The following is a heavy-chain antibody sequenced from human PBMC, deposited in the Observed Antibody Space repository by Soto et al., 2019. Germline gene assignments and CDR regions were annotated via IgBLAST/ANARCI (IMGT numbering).Heavy chain of an antibody. J-gene: IGHJ4*02. D-gene: IGHD1-1*01. CDR1: GFTFSMYW. V-gene: IGHV3-74*01. CDR2: INDDGSST. Sequence: PGGSMRLSCAASGFTFSMYWMHWVRQVPGKGPEWVSRINDDGSSTNYADSVKGRFTISRDNAKNTLYLQMNSLRAEDKAVYYCARGPRSTSTGTGAFWGQGTLFTVSS. CDR3: ARGPRSTSTGTGAF.